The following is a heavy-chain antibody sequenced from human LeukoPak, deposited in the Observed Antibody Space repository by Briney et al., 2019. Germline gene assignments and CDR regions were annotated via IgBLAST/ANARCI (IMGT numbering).Heavy chain of an antibody. D-gene: IGHD1-26*01. CDR3: ARRALQWELLDY. CDR1: GYSFTNYW. Sequence: GESLKISCKGAGYSFTNYWIGWVRQMPGKGLEWMGIIYPGDSDTRYSPSFEGQVTISVDRSISTAYLQWSSLKASDTAMYYCARRALQWELLDYWGQGTLVTASS. V-gene: IGHV5-51*01. J-gene: IGHJ4*02. CDR2: IYPGDSDT.